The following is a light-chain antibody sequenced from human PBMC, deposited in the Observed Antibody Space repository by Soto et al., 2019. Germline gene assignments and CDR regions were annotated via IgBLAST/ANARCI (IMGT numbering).Light chain of an antibody. J-gene: IGKJ2*03. CDR1: QDVSQW. CDR2: KAS. V-gene: IGKV1-5*03. CDR3: QQYSLDLYS. Sequence: DIHMTQSPSTLSASVGDRITITCRASQDVSQWLAWYQHKPGKAPKLLIYKASTLESGVSSRFSGRGSGTEFALTITNLQPDDFETYYCQQYSLDLYSFGNRTKVDI.